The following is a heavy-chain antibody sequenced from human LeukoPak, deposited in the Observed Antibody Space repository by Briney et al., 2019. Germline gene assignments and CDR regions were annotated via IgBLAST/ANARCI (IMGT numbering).Heavy chain of an antibody. J-gene: IGHJ4*02. CDR2: IIPIFGTA. D-gene: IGHD5-24*01. CDR3: AVSPRDPNYYFDY. CDR1: GGTLSSYA. Sequence: GASVKVSCKASGGTLSSYAISWVRQAPGQGLEWMGGIIPIFGTANYAQKFQGRVTITADESTSTAYMELSSLRSEDTAVYYCAVSPRDPNYYFDYWGQGTLVTVSS. V-gene: IGHV1-69*13.